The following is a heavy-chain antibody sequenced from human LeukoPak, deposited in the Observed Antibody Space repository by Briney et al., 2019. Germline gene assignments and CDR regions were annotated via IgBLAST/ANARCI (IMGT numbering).Heavy chain of an antibody. CDR3: VRGYYYDSSGYWVRAFDI. D-gene: IGHD3-22*01. V-gene: IGHV4-59*12. Sequence: SETLSLTCSVSGGSISRYYWSWIRQPPGKGLEWIGYIDYSGTTDYNPSLKSRVTISVDRSKNQFSLKLSSVTAADTAVYYCVRGYYYDSSGYWVRAFDIWGQGQWSPSLQ. J-gene: IGHJ3*02. CDR1: GGSISRYY. CDR2: IDYSGTT.